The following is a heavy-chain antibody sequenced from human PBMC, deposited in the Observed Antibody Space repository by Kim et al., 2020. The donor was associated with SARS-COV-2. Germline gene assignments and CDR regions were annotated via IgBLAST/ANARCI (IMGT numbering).Heavy chain of an antibody. CDR3: ARPREGQLPLYYYYGMDV. D-gene: IGHD2-2*01. Sequence: SVKVSCKASGGTFSSYAISWVRQAPGQGLEWMGRIIPILGIANYAQKFQGRVTITADKSTSTAYMELSSLRSEDTAVYYCARPREGQLPLYYYYGMDVWGQGTTVTVSS. CDR2: IIPILGIA. V-gene: IGHV1-69*04. J-gene: IGHJ6*02. CDR1: GGTFSSYA.